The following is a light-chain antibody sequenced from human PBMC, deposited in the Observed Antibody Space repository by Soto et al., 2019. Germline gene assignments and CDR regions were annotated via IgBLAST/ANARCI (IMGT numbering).Light chain of an antibody. CDR2: AAS. V-gene: IGKV1-39*01. CDR3: QQGYSTLWT. Sequence: DIQMTQSPSSLSASVGDRVTITCRARQSISSYLNWYQQKPGKAPKLLIYAASSLQSGVPSRFSGSGSGTDFTLTSSSLQPEDFATYYCQQGYSTLWTFGQGTKVEIK. J-gene: IGKJ1*01. CDR1: QSISSY.